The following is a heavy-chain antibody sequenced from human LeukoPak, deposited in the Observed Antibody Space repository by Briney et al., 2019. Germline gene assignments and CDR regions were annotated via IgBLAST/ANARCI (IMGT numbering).Heavy chain of an antibody. V-gene: IGHV3-30*18. D-gene: IGHD4-17*01. Sequence: GGSLRLSCGASGFSFISYGMHWVRQAPGKGLEWVGVISGAGRSKHYADSVKGRFTISRDNSKDTLYLQMNSLRAEDTAVYYCAKRPSDYGDYVSYFDHWGQGTLVTVSS. CDR2: ISGAGRSK. CDR1: GFSFISYG. J-gene: IGHJ4*02. CDR3: AKRPSDYGDYVSYFDH.